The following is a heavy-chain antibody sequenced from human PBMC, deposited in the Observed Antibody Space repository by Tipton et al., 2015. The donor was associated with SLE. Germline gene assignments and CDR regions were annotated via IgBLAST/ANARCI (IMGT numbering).Heavy chain of an antibody. CDR3: ARDSVRPKAARGDAFDI. D-gene: IGHD6-6*01. CDR1: GGSISSGGYS. Sequence: TLSLTCAVSGGSISSGGYSWSWIRQPPGKGLEWIGYIYHSGSTYYNPSLKSRVTISVDRSKNQFSLKLSSVTPEDTAVYYCARDSVRPKAARGDAFDIWGQGTMVTVSS. CDR2: IYHSGST. V-gene: IGHV4-30-2*01. J-gene: IGHJ3*02.